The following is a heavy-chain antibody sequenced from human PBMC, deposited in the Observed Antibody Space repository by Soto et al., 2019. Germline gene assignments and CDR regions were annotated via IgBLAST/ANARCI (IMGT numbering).Heavy chain of an antibody. V-gene: IGHV1-69*04. D-gene: IGHD3-3*01. CDR2: IIPSFNKV. CDR1: GGTFSSYA. Sequence: SVKVSCKASGGTFSSYAITWVRHAPGQGLEWMATIIPSFNKVNYAQKFQDRVTIIADKSTSIAYMELSSLRSEDTALYYCARSTIFGVIIGPMDVWGQGTTVTVSS. J-gene: IGHJ6*02. CDR3: ARSTIFGVIIGPMDV.